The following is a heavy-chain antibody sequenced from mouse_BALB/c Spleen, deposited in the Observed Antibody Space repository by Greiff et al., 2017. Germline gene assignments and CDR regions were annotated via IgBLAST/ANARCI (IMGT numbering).Heavy chain of an antibody. J-gene: IGHJ4*01. Sequence: EVKLVESGGGLVQPGGSRKLSCAASGFTFSSFGMHWVRQAPEKGLEWVAYISSGSSTIYYADTVKGRFTISRDNPKNTLFLQMTSLRSEDTAMYYCARSYGNYEYAMDYWGQGTSVTVSS. CDR2: ISSGSSTI. D-gene: IGHD2-10*02. CDR3: ARSYGNYEYAMDY. V-gene: IGHV5-17*02. CDR1: GFTFSSFG.